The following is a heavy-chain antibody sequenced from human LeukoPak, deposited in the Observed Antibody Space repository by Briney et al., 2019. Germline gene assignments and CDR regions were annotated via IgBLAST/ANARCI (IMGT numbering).Heavy chain of an antibody. CDR2: IDHSGST. CDR3: ARARRFEPGNWCDP. J-gene: IGHJ5*02. V-gene: IGHV4-34*01. D-gene: IGHD3-3*01. Sequence: PSETLSLTCAVYGGSFSGYHWAWIREPPGKGLGWIGEIDHSGSTNYNPSLKSRVTISDDTSKNQFSLKLSSVTAADTALYYCARARRFEPGNWCDPGGQDTLVTVSS. CDR1: GGSFSGYH.